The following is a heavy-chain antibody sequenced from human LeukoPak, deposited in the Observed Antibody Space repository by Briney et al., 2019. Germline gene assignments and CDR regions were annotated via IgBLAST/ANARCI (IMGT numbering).Heavy chain of an antibody. CDR3: AKPPADNNWYNFDS. Sequence: SEPLSLTCTVSGGSMSGHHWNWIRQPPGKGLEYVANIHGGGSTNYNPSLQSRVTISIDTSKKQFSLNLRSVHAADTAVFYCAKPPADNNWYNFDSWGQGTLVTVSS. CDR1: GGSMSGHH. D-gene: IGHD1-1*01. CDR2: IHGGGST. J-gene: IGHJ4*02. V-gene: IGHV4-59*11.